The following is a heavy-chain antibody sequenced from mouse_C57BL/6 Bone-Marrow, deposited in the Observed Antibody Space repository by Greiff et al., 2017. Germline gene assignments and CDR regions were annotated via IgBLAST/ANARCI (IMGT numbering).Heavy chain of an antibody. CDR3: TRTPFTKGNYYAMDY. CDR1: GYTFTDYE. CDR2: IDPETGGT. Sequence: VQLQQSGAELVRPGASVTLSCKASGYTFTDYEMHWVKQTPVHGLEWIGAIDPETGGTAYNQKFKGKAILTADKSSSTAYMDLRSLTSEDSAVYYCTRTPFTKGNYYAMDYWGQGTSVTVYS. D-gene: IGHD1-1*01. J-gene: IGHJ4*01. V-gene: IGHV1-15*01.